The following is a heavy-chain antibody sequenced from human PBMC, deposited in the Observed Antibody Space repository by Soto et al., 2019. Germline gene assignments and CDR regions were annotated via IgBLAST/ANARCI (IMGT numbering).Heavy chain of an antibody. D-gene: IGHD3-9*01. V-gene: IGHV4-4*07. CDR2: IYTSGST. CDR1: GGSISSYY. J-gene: IGHJ6*02. Sequence: ETLSLTCTVSGGSISSYYWSWIRQPAGKGLEWIGRIYTSGSTNYNPSLKSRVTMSVDTSKNQFSLKLSSVTAADTAVYYCARGGDILTGYFSAYYYYGMDVWGQGTTVTAP. CDR3: ARGGDILTGYFSAYYYYGMDV.